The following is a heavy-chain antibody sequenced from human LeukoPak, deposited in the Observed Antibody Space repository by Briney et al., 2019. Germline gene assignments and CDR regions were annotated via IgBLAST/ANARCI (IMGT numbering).Heavy chain of an antibody. V-gene: IGHV5-51*01. CDR2: IYPGDSDT. J-gene: IGHJ1*01. Sequence: GESLKISCKGSGYSFTSYWIGWVRQMPGKGLEWMGIIYPGDSDTRYSPSFQGQVTISADKSISTAYLQWSSLKASDTAMYYCASPEYYYDSSGYYAGYFQHWGQGTLVTVSS. D-gene: IGHD3-22*01. CDR1: GYSFTSYW. CDR3: ASPEYYYDSSGYYAGYFQH.